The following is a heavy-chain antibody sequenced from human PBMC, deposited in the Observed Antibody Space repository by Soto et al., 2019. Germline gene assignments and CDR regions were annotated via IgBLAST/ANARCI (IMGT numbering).Heavy chain of an antibody. D-gene: IGHD4-17*01. CDR3: AGDQGKKLRWVY. CDR1: GVSTSSGDYY. V-gene: IGHV4-30-4*01. J-gene: IGHJ4*02. Sequence: QVQLQESGPGLVKPSQTLSLTCTVSGVSTSSGDYYWTWSRQPPGKGLEYIGYISYSGITYYDPSLESRVSISVDTSKNQISLKLRSVTAADTAVYYCAGDQGKKLRWVYWGQGTLITVSS. CDR2: ISYSGIT.